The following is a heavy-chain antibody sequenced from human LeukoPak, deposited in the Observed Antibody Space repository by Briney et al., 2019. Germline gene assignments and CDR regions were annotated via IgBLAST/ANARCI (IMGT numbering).Heavy chain of an antibody. Sequence: KPSETLSLTCAVYGGSFSGYYWSWIRQPPGKGLEWIGEINHSGSTNYNPSLKSRVTISVDTSKNQFSLKLSSVTAADTAVYYCARSVPGIAAAAYFDYWGQGTLVTVSS. V-gene: IGHV4-34*01. CDR1: GGSFSGYY. CDR2: INHSGST. D-gene: IGHD6-13*01. J-gene: IGHJ4*02. CDR3: ARSVPGIAAAAYFDY.